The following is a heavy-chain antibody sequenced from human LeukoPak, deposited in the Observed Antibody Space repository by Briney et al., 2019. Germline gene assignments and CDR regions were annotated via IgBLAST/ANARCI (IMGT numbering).Heavy chain of an antibody. D-gene: IGHD6-19*01. Sequence: SETLSLTCAVYGGSFSGYYWSWIRQPPGKGLEWIGEINHSGSTNYNPSLTSRVTISVDTSKTQFSLKLSSVTAADTAVYYCARAAVAGNYFDYWGQGTLVTVSS. CDR2: INHSGST. CDR1: GGSFSGYY. J-gene: IGHJ4*02. CDR3: ARAAVAGNYFDY. V-gene: IGHV4-34*01.